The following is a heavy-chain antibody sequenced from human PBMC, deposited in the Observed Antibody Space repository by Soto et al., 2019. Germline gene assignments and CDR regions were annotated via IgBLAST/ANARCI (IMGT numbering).Heavy chain of an antibody. D-gene: IGHD4-17*01. CDR2: IYYNGNT. Sequence: QVQLQESGPGLVKPSQTLSLTYTVSGGSISNDDYYWSWIRQPPGKGLEWIGHIYYNGNTYYNPSLQRRLTMSLHTSQTQFSLHLTSVIAADSASYFCARATTVTSSFFYYGLDVWGQGTTVTVSS. CDR1: GGSISNDDYY. CDR3: ARATTVTSSFFYYGLDV. V-gene: IGHV4-30-4*08. J-gene: IGHJ6*02.